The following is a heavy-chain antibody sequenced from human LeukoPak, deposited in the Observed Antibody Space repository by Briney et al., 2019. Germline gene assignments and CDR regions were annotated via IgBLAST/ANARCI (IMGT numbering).Heavy chain of an antibody. CDR2: IYYSGST. V-gene: IGHV4-39*07. CDR3: ARVPYYYDSSGYYGIVYFDY. Sequence: PSETLSLTCTVSGGSISSSSYYWGWIRQPPGKGLEWIGGIYYSGSTYYNPSLKSRVTISVDTSKNQFSLKLSSVTAADTAVYYCARVPYYYDSSGYYGIVYFDYWGQGTLVTVSS. D-gene: IGHD3-22*01. J-gene: IGHJ4*02. CDR1: GGSISSSSYY.